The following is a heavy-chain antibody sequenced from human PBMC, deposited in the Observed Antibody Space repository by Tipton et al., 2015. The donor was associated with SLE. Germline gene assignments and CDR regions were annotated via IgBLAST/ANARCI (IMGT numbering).Heavy chain of an antibody. CDR2: ISYDGSNK. D-gene: IGHD2/OR15-2a*01. CDR1: GFTFSSYA. J-gene: IGHJ4*02. CDR3: ARGKYYFDY. Sequence: RSLRLSCAASGFTFSSYAMHWVRQAPGKGLEWVAVISYDGSNKYYADSVKDRLTISRDNAKNSLYLQMNSLRDEDTAVYYCARGKYYFDYWGQGALVTVSS. V-gene: IGHV3-30*04.